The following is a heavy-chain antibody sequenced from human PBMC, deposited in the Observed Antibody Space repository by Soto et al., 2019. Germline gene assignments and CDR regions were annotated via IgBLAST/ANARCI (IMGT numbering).Heavy chain of an antibody. J-gene: IGHJ4*02. CDR3: ARGQYDFWSGYSNYRLFDY. Sequence: GASVKVSCKASGYTFTSYGISWVRQAPGQGLEWMGWISAYNGNTNYAQKLQGRVTMTTDTSTSTAYMELRSLRSGDTAVYYCARGQYDFWSGYSNYRLFDYWGQGTLVTVSS. CDR1: GYTFTSYG. D-gene: IGHD3-3*01. CDR2: ISAYNGNT. V-gene: IGHV1-18*01.